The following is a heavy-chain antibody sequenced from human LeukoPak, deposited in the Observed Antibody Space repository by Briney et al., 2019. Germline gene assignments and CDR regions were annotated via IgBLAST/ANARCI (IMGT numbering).Heavy chain of an antibody. CDR3: AGSSHSSMDA. Sequence: SETLSLTCTVSGGSISNYYWSWIRQPPGKGLEWIGYISYIGSTKYNPSLKSRVTISEDTSKKQFSLKLSSLTAADTAVYYWAGSSHSSMDAWGKGTTVTVSS. J-gene: IGHJ6*03. CDR2: ISYIGST. V-gene: IGHV4-59*01. CDR1: GGSISNYY.